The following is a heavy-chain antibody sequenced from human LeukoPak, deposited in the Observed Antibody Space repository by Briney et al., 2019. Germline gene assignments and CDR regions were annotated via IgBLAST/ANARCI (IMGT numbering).Heavy chain of an antibody. D-gene: IGHD3-22*01. CDR3: ATEGDYYDSSGYLRVDY. Sequence: GGSLRLSCAASGFTFSSYSMNWVRQAPGKGLEWVSSISSSSSYIYYADSVEGRFTISRDNAKNSLYLQMNSLRAEDTAVYYCATEGDYYDSSGYLRVDYWGQGTLVTVSS. J-gene: IGHJ4*02. CDR1: GFTFSSYS. CDR2: ISSSSSYI. V-gene: IGHV3-21*01.